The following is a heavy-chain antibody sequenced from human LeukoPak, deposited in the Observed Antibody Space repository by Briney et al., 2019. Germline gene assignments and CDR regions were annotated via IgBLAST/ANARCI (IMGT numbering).Heavy chain of an antibody. CDR1: GGSISSGDYY. CDR2: IYYSGST. CDR3: ASGGGSSSWYLGFDY. D-gene: IGHD6-13*01. Sequence: SETLSLTCTVSGGSISSGDYYWSWIRQPPGTGLEWIGYIYYSGSTYYNPSLKSRVTISVDTSKNQFSLKLSSVTAAYTAVYYCASGGGSSSWYLGFDYWGEGTLVTVSS. V-gene: IGHV4-30-4*08. J-gene: IGHJ4*02.